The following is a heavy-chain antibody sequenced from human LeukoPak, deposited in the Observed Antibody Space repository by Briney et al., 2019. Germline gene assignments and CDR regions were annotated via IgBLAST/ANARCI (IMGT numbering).Heavy chain of an antibody. CDR3: AKDMSGYSGYDDY. J-gene: IGHJ4*02. Sequence: GGSLRLSCAASGFTFSSYAMSWVRQAPGKGLEWVSVISGSGGSTYYADSVKGRFTISRDNSKNTLYLQMNSLRAEDTAVYYCAKDMSGYSGYDDYWGQGTLVTVSS. D-gene: IGHD5-12*01. CDR1: GFTFSSYA. V-gene: IGHV3-23*01. CDR2: ISGSGGST.